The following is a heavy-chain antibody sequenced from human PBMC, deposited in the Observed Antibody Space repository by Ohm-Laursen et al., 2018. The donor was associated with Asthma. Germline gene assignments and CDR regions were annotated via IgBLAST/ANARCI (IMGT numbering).Heavy chain of an antibody. CDR3: ARDLYNYYDSSGYFPHY. J-gene: IGHJ4*02. Sequence: SLRLSCTASGFTFSSYGMHWVRQAPGKGLEWVAVISYDGSNKYYADSVKGRFTISRDNSKNTLYLQMNSLRVEDTAVYYCARDLYNYYDSSGYFPHYWGQGTLVTVSS. CDR2: ISYDGSNK. D-gene: IGHD3-22*01. V-gene: IGHV3-30*03. CDR1: GFTFSSYG.